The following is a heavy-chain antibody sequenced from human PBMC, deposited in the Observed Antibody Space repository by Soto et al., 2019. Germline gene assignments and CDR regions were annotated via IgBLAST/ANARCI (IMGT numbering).Heavy chain of an antibody. V-gene: IGHV4-31*03. D-gene: IGHD6-6*01. J-gene: IGHJ4*02. CDR3: ARDRRIAARPTYYFDY. CDR2: IYYSGST. Sequence: SETLSLTCTVSGGSISSGGYYWSWLRQHPGKGLEWIGYIYYSGSTYYNPSLKSRVTISVDTSKKQFSLKLSSVTAADTAVYYCARDRRIAARPTYYFDYWGQGTLVTVSS. CDR1: GGSISSGGYY.